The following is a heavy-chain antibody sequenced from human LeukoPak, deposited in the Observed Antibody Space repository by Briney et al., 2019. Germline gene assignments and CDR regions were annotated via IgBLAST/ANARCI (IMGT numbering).Heavy chain of an antibody. CDR1: GYTFTSYY. CDR3: ARDSPKSLVAEEPMDV. J-gene: IGHJ6*03. Sequence: ASVKVSCKASGYTFTSYYMHWVRQAPGQGLEWMGIINPSGGSTSYAQKFQGRVTMTRDTSTSTAYMELRSLRSDDTAVYYCARDSPKSLVAEEPMDVWGKGTTVTVSS. D-gene: IGHD2-8*02. CDR2: INPSGGST. V-gene: IGHV1-46*01.